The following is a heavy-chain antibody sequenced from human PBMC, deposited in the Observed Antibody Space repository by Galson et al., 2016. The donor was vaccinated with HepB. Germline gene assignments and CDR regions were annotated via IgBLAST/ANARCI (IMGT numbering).Heavy chain of an antibody. J-gene: IGHJ2*01. CDR1: GYTFTAYY. V-gene: IGHV1-2*04. CDR3: AREELTANRYFDL. D-gene: IGHD3-10*01. Sequence: SVKVSCKASGYTFTAYYIHWVRQAPGQGLEWMGWINSNTGGTDYAQKFQGWVTMTRDTSISTVYMEVSGLKSDDTAVYYCAREELTANRYFDLWGRGTLVTVSS. CDR2: INSNTGGT.